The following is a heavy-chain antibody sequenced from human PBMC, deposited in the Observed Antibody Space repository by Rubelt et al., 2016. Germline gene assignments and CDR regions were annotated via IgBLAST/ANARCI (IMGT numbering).Heavy chain of an antibody. D-gene: IGHD2-15*01. V-gene: IGHV3-23*01. J-gene: IGHJ4*02. Sequence: ADSVKGRFTISRDNSKNTLYLQMNSLRAEDTAVYYCAKDPVTDCSGGSCYPFDDANYFDYRGQGTLVTVSS. CDR3: AKDPVTDCSGGSCYPFDDANYFDY.